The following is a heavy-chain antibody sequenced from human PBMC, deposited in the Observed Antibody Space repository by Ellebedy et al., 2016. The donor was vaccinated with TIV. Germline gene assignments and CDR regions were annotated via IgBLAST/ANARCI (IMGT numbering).Heavy chain of an antibody. V-gene: IGHV1-69*06. J-gene: IGHJ3*02. Sequence: AASVKVSCKASGDTFRNYAFSWVRQAPGQGLEWMGAVIPMFDTTEFAQKFQGRVRFTADKSTSTAYMELTSLRSDDKAVYYCVTDRGRGYSYGYDPFAIWGQGTVVTVSS. CDR1: GDTFRNYA. D-gene: IGHD5-18*01. CDR3: VTDRGRGYSYGYDPFAI. CDR2: VIPMFDTT.